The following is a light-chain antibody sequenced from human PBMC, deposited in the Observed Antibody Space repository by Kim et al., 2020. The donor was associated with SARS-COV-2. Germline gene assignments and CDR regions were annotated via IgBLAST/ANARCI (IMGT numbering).Light chain of an antibody. CDR3: QHCDNSQT. V-gene: IGKV3-20*01. CDR1: QTVSSRF. J-gene: IGKJ1*01. Sequence: EIVLTQSPGTLSLSPGETATLSCRASQTVSSRFLAWYQQKAGQAPRLLIYGASNRATGIPDRFSGSGSETDFTLTISRLEPEDFAVYYCQHCDNSQTFGQGTKVDIK. CDR2: GAS.